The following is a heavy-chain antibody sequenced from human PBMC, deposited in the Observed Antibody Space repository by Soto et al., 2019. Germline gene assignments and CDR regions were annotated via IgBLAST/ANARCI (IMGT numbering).Heavy chain of an antibody. J-gene: IGHJ5*02. V-gene: IGHV1-18*04. D-gene: IGHD1-7*01. CDR1: GYTFTNYG. CDR2: ISAHNGNT. CDR3: ERDWQLLT. Sequence: QVQLVQSGEEVKKPGASVKVSCKASGYTFTNYGISWVRQAPGQGLHWMGWISAHNGNTNYAQNLQGRVTMTIDTSTSTAYMELRSLRFDDTDMYYCERDWQLLTWGQGTLVTVSS.